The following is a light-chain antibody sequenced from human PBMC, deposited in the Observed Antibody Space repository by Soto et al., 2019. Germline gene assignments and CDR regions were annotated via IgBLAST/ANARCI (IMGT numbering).Light chain of an antibody. Sequence: EIVMPQSPATLSVSPGERATLSCRASQSVSRNVAWYQQKPGQAPRLLIHDASTRATGISVRFSGSGSGTEFTLTISSLQSEDFAVYYGQQYNNWLWTFGQGTKVDIK. CDR3: QQYNNWLWT. CDR2: DAS. V-gene: IGKV3-15*01. CDR1: QSVSRN. J-gene: IGKJ1*01.